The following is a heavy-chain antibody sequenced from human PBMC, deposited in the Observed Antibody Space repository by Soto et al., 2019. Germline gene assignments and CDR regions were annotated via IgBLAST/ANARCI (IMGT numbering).Heavy chain of an antibody. J-gene: IGHJ4*02. CDR3: AREYLLAARQGLGDIDY. CDR2: INPSGGST. CDR1: GYTFTSYY. V-gene: IGHV1-46*01. D-gene: IGHD6-6*01. Sequence: ASVKVSCKASGYTFTSYYMHWVRQAPGQGLEWMGIINPSGGSTSYAQKFQGRVTMTRDTSTSTVYMELSSLRSEDTAVYYCAREYLLAARQGLGDIDYWGQGTLVTVSS.